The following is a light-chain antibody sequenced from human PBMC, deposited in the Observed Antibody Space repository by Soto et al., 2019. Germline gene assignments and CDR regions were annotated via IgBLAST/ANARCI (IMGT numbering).Light chain of an antibody. V-gene: IGLV2-23*01. CDR1: SSDVGSYNL. Sequence: QSALTQPASVSGSPGQSITISCTGTSSDVGSYNLVSWYQQHPGKAPKLMIYEGSKRPSGVSNRFSGSKSGNPPSLTISGYQVEVEALYYCCSYAGSKVFGGGTKLTVL. CDR2: EGS. J-gene: IGLJ3*02. CDR3: CSYAGSKV.